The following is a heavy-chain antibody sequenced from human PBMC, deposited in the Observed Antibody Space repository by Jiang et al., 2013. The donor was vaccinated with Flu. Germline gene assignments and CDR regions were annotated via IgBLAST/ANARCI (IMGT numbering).Heavy chain of an antibody. CDR2: ISAHNGNT. V-gene: IGHV1-18*01. Sequence: KKPGASVKVSCKTSGYTFTTYGITWVRQAPGQGLEWMGWISAHNGNTDYAQGLQGRVTMTIDTSTSTAHMELRSLTSDDTALYYCARAAVVVAATPFDYWGQGTLVTVSS. CDR3: ARAAVVVAATPFDY. D-gene: IGHD2-15*01. CDR1: GYTFTTYG. J-gene: IGHJ4*02.